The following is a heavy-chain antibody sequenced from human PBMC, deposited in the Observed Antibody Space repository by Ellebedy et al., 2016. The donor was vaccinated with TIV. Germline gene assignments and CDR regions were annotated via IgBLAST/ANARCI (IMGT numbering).Heavy chain of an antibody. D-gene: IGHD1-26*01. CDR3: ARGYSGNYGRFDP. CDR1: GGSISSSSYY. CDR2: IYTSGST. J-gene: IGHJ5*02. Sequence: SETLSLXCTVSGGSISSSSYYWSWIRQPAGKGLEWIGRIYTSGSTNYNPSLKSRVTMSVDTSKNQFSLKLSSVTAADTAVYYCARGYSGNYGRFDPWGQGTLVTVSS. V-gene: IGHV4-61*02.